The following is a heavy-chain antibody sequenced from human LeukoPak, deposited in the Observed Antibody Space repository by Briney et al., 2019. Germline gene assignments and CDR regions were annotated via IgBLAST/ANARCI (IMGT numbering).Heavy chain of an antibody. CDR3: ATERDSSWTFDS. Sequence: GTSLRLSCAASGFSFSTYAMHWVRQAPGKGLDWVAMIWSDASNQYYADSVKGRFTISRDNSKNTLYLQLNSLRAEDTAVYYCATERDSSWTFDSWGQGTLVTVAS. V-gene: IGHV3-33*01. J-gene: IGHJ4*02. CDR1: GFSFSTYA. CDR2: IWSDASNQ. D-gene: IGHD6-13*01.